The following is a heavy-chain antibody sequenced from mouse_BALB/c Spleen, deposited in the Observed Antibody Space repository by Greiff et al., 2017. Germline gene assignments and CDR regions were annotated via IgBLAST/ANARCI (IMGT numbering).Heavy chain of an antibody. V-gene: IGHV2-9*02. Sequence: QGQLKESGPGLVAPSQSLSITCTVSGFSLTSYGVHWVRQPPGKGLEWLGVIWAGGSTNYNSALMSRLSISKDNSKSQVFLKMNSLQTDDTAMYYCARLLRLGAMDYWGQGTSVTVSS. CDR2: IWAGGST. CDR3: ARLLRLGAMDY. CDR1: GFSLTSYG. D-gene: IGHD1-1*01. J-gene: IGHJ4*01.